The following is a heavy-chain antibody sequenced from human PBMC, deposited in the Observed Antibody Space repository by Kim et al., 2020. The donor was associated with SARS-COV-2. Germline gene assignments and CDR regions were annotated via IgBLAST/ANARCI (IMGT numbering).Heavy chain of an antibody. D-gene: IGHD3-3*02. J-gene: IGHJ3*02. V-gene: IGHV3-73*01. CDR3: TRIPATTLAFWDAFDI. Sequence: SVRGRFTISRDDSKNTAYLQTNGLKTEDTAVYYCTRIPATTLAFWDAFDIWGQGTMVTVSS.